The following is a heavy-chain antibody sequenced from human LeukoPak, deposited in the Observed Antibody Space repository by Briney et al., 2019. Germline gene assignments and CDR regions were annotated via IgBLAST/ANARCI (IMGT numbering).Heavy chain of an antibody. CDR2: INPNSGGT. D-gene: IGHD6-13*01. CDR1: GYTFTGYY. V-gene: IGHV1-2*02. CDR3: ARAGLAAAGAYNWFDP. Sequence: ASVQVSCKASGYTFTGYYMHWVRQAPGQGLAWMGWINPNSGGTNYAQKFQGRVTMTRDTSISTAYMELSRLRSDDTAVYYCARAGLAAAGAYNWFDPWGQGTLVTVSS. J-gene: IGHJ5*02.